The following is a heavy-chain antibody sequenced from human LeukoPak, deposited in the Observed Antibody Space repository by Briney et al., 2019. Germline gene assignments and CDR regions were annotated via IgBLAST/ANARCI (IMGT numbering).Heavy chain of an antibody. CDR3: ARGKGVVIPFDY. D-gene: IGHD3-3*01. Sequence: SVKVSCKAPGGTFSSYAISWVRQAPGQGLEWMGRIIPILGIANYAQKFQGRVTITADKSTSTAYMELSSLRSEDTAVYYCARGKGVVIPFDYWGQGTLVTVSS. CDR1: GGTFSSYA. CDR2: IIPILGIA. J-gene: IGHJ4*02. V-gene: IGHV1-69*04.